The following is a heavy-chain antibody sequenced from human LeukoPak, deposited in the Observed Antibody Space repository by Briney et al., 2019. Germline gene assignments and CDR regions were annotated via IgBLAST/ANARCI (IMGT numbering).Heavy chain of an antibody. CDR2: FYYSGFT. Sequence: SETLSLTCSVSDDSISRSSYYWDWIRQPPGKGLEWIGTFYYSGFTYYNPSLKNRVTISVDTSKNQFSLKLSSVTAEDTAVYYCARLKVGATHPDYWGQGTLVTVSS. CDR1: DDSISRSSYY. J-gene: IGHJ4*02. D-gene: IGHD1-26*01. V-gene: IGHV4-39*01. CDR3: ARLKVGATHPDY.